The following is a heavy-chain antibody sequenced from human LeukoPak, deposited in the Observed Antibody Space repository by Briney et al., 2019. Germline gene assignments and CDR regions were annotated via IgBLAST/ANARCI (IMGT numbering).Heavy chain of an antibody. D-gene: IGHD6-13*01. CDR2: IYYSGST. J-gene: IGHJ4*02. CDR1: GGSISRYY. CDR3: ARHLYSSSWYSFDC. V-gene: IGHV4-59*08. Sequence: SETLSLTCAVSGGSISRYYWSWIRQPPGKGLEWIGYIYYSGSTNYNPSLKSRVTISVDTSKNQFYLKLSSVTAADTAVYYCARHLYSSSWYSFDCWGQGTLVTVSS.